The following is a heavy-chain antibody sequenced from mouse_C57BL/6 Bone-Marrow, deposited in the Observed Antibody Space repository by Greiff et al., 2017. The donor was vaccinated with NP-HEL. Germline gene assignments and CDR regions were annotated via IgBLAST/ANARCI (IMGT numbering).Heavy chain of an antibody. J-gene: IGHJ1*03. CDR3: ARDPGGSTHWYFDD. V-gene: IGHV5-4*01. CDR2: ISDGGSYT. Sequence: EVQRVESGGGLVKPGGSLKLSCAASGFTFSSYAMSWVRQTPEKRLEWVATISDGGSYTYYPDNVKGRFTISRDNAKNNLYLQMSHLKSEDTAMYYCARDPGGSTHWYFDDWGTGTTVTVSS. CDR1: GFTFSSYA. D-gene: IGHD1-1*01.